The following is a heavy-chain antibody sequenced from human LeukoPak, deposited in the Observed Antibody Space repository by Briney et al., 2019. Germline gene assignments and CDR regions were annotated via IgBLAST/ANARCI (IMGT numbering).Heavy chain of an antibody. Sequence: PGGSLRLSCAASEFTFSSYEMSWVRQAPGEGLEWVSYISSSGSSMYYEASVKGRFTISRDNAKQSVFLQMNSLRAEDTAVYYCARDYVYYYMDVWGKGTTVTVSS. CDR2: ISSSGSSM. CDR3: ARDYVYYYMDV. CDR1: EFTFSSYE. V-gene: IGHV3-48*03. D-gene: IGHD3-10*02. J-gene: IGHJ6*03.